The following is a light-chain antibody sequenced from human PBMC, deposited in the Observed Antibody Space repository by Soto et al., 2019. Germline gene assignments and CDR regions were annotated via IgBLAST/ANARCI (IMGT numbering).Light chain of an antibody. CDR1: QSFDKY. V-gene: IGKV3-11*01. CDR2: DVS. J-gene: IGKJ3*01. CDR3: QQRSNRPRFT. Sequence: EIVLTQSPATLSLSPGERATLCCRASQSFDKYLAWYQQKPGQAPRLLIYDVSNRATGTPARFSGSGSGTDFTLSISSLEPEDFAVYYCQQRSNRPRFTFGPGTKVDIK.